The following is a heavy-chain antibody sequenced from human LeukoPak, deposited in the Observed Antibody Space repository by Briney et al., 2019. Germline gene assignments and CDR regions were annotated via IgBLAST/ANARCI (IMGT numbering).Heavy chain of an antibody. D-gene: IGHD3-9*01. Sequence: TGGSLRLSCAASGFTFSSYAMHWVRQAPGKGLEWVAVISYDGSNKYYADSVKGRFTISRDNSKNTLYLQMNSLRAEDTAVYYCARDQNILTGYYYDYWGQGTLVTVSS. J-gene: IGHJ4*02. CDR1: GFTFSSYA. CDR2: ISYDGSNK. CDR3: ARDQNILTGYYYDY. V-gene: IGHV3-30-3*01.